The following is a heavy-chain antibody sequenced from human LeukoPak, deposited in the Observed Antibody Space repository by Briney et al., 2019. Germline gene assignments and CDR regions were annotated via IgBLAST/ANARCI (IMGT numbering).Heavy chain of an antibody. D-gene: IGHD2-2*01. CDR3: AKGSVSVVVPAAIPYY. V-gene: IGHV3-53*01. Sequence: GGSLRLSCAASGFTVSTSFMSWVRQAPGKGLEWVSVIYSGGSTYYADSVKGRFTISRDNSKNTLYLQMNRLRAEDTAVYYCAKGSVSVVVPAAIPYYWGQGTLVTVSS. CDR1: GFTVSTSF. CDR2: IYSGGST. J-gene: IGHJ4*02.